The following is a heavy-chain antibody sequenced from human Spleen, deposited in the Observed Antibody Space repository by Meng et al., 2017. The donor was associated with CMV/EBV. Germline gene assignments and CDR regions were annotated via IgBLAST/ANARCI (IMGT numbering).Heavy chain of an antibody. J-gene: IGHJ5*02. CDR2: IRYDGSNK. D-gene: IGHD1-1*01. Sequence: SGFTFSSYGMHWVRQAPGKGLEWVAFIRYDGSNKYYADSVKGRFTNSRDNSKNTLYLQMNSLRAEDTAVYYCAKSQNWNRGSDWFDPWGQGTLVTVSS. V-gene: IGHV3-30*02. CDR3: AKSQNWNRGSDWFDP. CDR1: GFTFSSYG.